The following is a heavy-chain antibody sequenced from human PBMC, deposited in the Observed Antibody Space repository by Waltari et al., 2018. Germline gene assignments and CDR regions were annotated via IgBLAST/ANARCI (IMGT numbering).Heavy chain of an antibody. CDR3: ARDLVATPP. V-gene: IGHV3-20*04. Sequence: EVHLVESGGGLIRRGGSLGLSCVAPGFSFDDWGMTWVRQRPGKGLEWVSGINWKGGATDYVDHVKGRFTISRDNAMNSLYLQMNSLRVEDTAVYYCARDLVATPPWGQGTLVTVSS. CDR1: GFSFDDWG. J-gene: IGHJ5*02. CDR2: INWKGGAT. D-gene: IGHD2-21*02.